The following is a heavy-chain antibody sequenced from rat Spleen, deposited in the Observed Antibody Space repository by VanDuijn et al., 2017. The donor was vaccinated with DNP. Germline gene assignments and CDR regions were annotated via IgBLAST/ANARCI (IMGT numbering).Heavy chain of an antibody. CDR2: IISSGGST. CDR3: VTRGKYGGYDY. CDR1: GFTFNNYW. J-gene: IGHJ2*01. D-gene: IGHD1-11*01. Sequence: EVHLVESGGDLVQPGRSLKLSCVASGFTFNNYWMTWIRQVPGKGLEWVASIISSGGSTSYPDSVQGRFIISRDNAKTTLNLQMDSLRSEDTATYYCVTRGKYGGYDYWGQGVMVTVSS. V-gene: IGHV5-31*01.